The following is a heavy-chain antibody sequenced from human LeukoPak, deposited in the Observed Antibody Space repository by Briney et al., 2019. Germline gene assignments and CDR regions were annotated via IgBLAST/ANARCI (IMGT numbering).Heavy chain of an antibody. CDR2: IYYSGST. J-gene: IGHJ6*03. CDR1: GGSISSSSYY. CDR3: AREEGYYYYMDV. Sequence: SETLSLTCTVSGGSISSSSYYWGWIRQPPGKGLEWIGSIYYSGSTYYNPSLKSRVTISVDTSKNQFSLKLSSVTAADTAVYYCAREEGYYYYMDVWGKGTTVTVSS. V-gene: IGHV4-39*07.